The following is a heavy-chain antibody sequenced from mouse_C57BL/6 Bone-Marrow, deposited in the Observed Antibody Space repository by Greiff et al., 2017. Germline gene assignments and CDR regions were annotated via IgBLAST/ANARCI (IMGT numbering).Heavy chain of an antibody. Sequence: QVQLQQPGAELVQPGASVKVSCKASGYTFTSYWMHWVKQRPGQGLEWIGRIHPSDSATNYNQQFKGKATFTVTTSSTPAFLQLRSHTSKDSAVYDRAMLAGGVATGAMDYWGQGTSVTVSS. V-gene: IGHV1-74*01. D-gene: IGHD6-1*01. CDR2: IHPSDSAT. J-gene: IGHJ4*01. CDR3: AMLAGGVATGAMDY. CDR1: GYTFTSYW.